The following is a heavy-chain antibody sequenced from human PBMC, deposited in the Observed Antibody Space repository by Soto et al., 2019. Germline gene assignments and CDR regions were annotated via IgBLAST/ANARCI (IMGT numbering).Heavy chain of an antibody. CDR2: INPGNGDT. Sequence: QVQVVQSGAEVKKPGASVKVSCKTSGYTFNKYPIHWVRQAPGQGLEWMGWINPGNGDTGYSQKFQDRVTITRDTSASTAYIELSSLRSEDTSVYYCARKDYYDSGMYYFDYSGQGTLVTVSS. D-gene: IGHD3-22*01. V-gene: IGHV1-3*01. J-gene: IGHJ4*02. CDR1: GYTFNKYP. CDR3: ARKDYYDSGMYYFDY.